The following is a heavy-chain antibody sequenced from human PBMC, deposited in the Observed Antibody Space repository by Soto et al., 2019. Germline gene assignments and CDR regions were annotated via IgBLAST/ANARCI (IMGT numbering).Heavy chain of an antibody. Sequence: QVQLVQSGAEVKKPGASVKVSCKAIGYSFTSHYMHWVRQAPGQGLEWMGTIYPGGVNVANAQKFEGRVTITKETSTSTVYMVVNSLTSEETAVYYCARDQSWRDVVWWFDPWGQGTLVTVSS. CDR1: GYSFTSHY. CDR3: ARDQSWRDVVWWFDP. V-gene: IGHV1-46*01. D-gene: IGHD3-16*01. CDR2: IYPGGVNV. J-gene: IGHJ5*02.